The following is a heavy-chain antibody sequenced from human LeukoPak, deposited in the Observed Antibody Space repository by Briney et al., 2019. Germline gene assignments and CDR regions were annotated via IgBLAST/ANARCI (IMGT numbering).Heavy chain of an antibody. CDR3: AGEWGGGFDP. CDR1: GGSTSNYY. CDR2: IYPSRST. V-gene: IGHV4-4*07. D-gene: IGHD3-16*01. Sequence: SETPSLTCTVSGGSTSNYYWSWIRETAETGLEWIGRIYPSRSTNYTPSLTSRVTILVDKSKNKFSLNLSFVTAADTAVYYCAGEWGGGFDPWGQGTLVTVSS. J-gene: IGHJ5*02.